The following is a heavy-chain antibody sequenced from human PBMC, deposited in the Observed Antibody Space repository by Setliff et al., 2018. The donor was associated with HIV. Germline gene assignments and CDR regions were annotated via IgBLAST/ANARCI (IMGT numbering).Heavy chain of an antibody. Sequence: SVKVSCKASGGTFNTHAFSWVRQAPGQGLEWMGGIIPVRGLANYARNFQGRVTITAGTSTNTAYLEVVSLRSEDTAIYYCARHYFDSNSYYRPPFDSWGQGTPVTVS. CDR1: GGTFNTHA. CDR2: IIPVRGLA. V-gene: IGHV1-69*10. CDR3: ARHYFDSNSYYRPPFDS. D-gene: IGHD3-22*01. J-gene: IGHJ5*01.